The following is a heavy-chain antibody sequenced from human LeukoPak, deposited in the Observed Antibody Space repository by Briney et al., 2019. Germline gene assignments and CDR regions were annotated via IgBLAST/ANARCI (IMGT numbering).Heavy chain of an antibody. V-gene: IGHV4-39*01. D-gene: IGHD1-26*01. Sequence: PSETLSLTCTVSGASISGSGYYWGWIRQPPGKGLEWIGSTYSSGSTYYNASLQSRVTISIETSKNQISLRLNSVTAADTAMYYCAKSGGYGLIDYWGQGTLVTVSS. J-gene: IGHJ4*02. CDR2: TYSSGST. CDR1: GASISGSGYY. CDR3: AKSGGYGLIDY.